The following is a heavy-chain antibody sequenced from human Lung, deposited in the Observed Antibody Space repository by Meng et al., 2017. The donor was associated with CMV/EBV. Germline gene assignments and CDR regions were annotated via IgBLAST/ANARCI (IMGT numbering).Heavy chain of an antibody. V-gene: IGHV3-11*04. D-gene: IGHD4-23*01. CDR3: ASLVVTTLYYYYGMDV. Sequence: GESLKISCAASGFTFSDYYMSWIRQAPGKGLEWVSYISSSGSTIYYADSVKGRFTISRDNAKNSLYLQMNSLRAEDTAVYYCASLVVTTLYYYYGMDVWGQETTVTVSS. CDR2: ISSSGSTI. J-gene: IGHJ6*02. CDR1: GFTFSDYY.